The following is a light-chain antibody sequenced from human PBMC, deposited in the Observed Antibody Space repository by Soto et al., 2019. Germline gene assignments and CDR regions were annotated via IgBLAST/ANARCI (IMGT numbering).Light chain of an antibody. CDR2: GES. J-gene: IGKJ5*01. V-gene: IGKV3-20*01. CDR1: QSVTSNY. CDR3: HKYGTFPIT. Sequence: EIVMTQSPATLSVSPGERATLSCRASQSVTSNYLAWYQQKTGQAPRLLVYGESSRATGISDRLSGSGSGTDLNLTISRLEPEDFAVYFCHKYGTFPITFGQGTRLEIK.